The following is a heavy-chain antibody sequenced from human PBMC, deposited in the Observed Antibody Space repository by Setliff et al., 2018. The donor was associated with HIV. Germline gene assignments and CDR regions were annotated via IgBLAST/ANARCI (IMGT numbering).Heavy chain of an antibody. V-gene: IGHV4-4*07. CDR1: DGSISNSY. CDR3: ARDVLKSNYLGYYYYLDV. Sequence: PSETLSLTCTVSDGSISNSYWSWIRQPAGKGLEWIGRLHASGNTNYNPSLKSRVTMSIDTSKNQLSLRLTSVTAADTAVYYCARDVLKSNYLGYYYYLDVWGKGTTVTVSS. J-gene: IGHJ6*03. CDR2: LHASGNT. D-gene: IGHD3-9*01.